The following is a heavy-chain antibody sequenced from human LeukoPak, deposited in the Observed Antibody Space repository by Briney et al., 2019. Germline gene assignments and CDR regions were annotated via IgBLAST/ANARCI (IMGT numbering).Heavy chain of an antibody. Sequence: GGSLRLSCAASGFTFSAHWMIWVRQAPGKGLEWVANIKQDESERYYMESVKGRFTISRDNAKNSLYLQMNSLRAEDTAVYYCAAYNLPPDGMGVWGQGTSVTVSS. J-gene: IGHJ6*02. CDR1: GFTFSAHW. D-gene: IGHD5-24*01. V-gene: IGHV3-7*01. CDR2: IKQDESER. CDR3: AAYNLPPDGMGV.